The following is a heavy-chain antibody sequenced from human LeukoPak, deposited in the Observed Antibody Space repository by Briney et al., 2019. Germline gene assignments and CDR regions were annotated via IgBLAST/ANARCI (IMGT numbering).Heavy chain of an antibody. D-gene: IGHD3-22*01. Sequence: ASVTVSCKASGYTFTGYYMHWVRQAPGQGPEWMGWINPNSGGTNYAQEFQGRVTMTRDTSISTAYMELSRLRSDDTAVYYCARDHDDSSGYSYDSCFDPWGQGTLVTVSS. CDR1: GYTFTGYY. V-gene: IGHV1-2*02. CDR2: INPNSGGT. J-gene: IGHJ5*02. CDR3: ARDHDDSSGYSYDSCFDP.